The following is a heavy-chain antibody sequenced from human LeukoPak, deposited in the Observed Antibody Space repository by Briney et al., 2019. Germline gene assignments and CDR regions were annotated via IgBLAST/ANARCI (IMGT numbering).Heavy chain of an antibody. Sequence: ASVKVSCKASGYTFTSYDINWVRQATGQGLEWMGWMNPNSGNTGYAQKFQGRVTMTRNTSISTAYMELGRLRSEDTAVYYCARDVGYCSSTSCSGQFDWGQGTLVTVSS. CDR2: MNPNSGNT. J-gene: IGHJ4*02. CDR3: ARDVGYCSSTSCSGQFD. D-gene: IGHD2-2*01. CDR1: GYTFTSYD. V-gene: IGHV1-8*01.